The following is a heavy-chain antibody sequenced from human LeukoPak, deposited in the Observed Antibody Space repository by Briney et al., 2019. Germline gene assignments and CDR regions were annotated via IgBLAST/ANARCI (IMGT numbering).Heavy chain of an antibody. J-gene: IGHJ4*02. Sequence: ASVKVSCKASGYTFTGYYMHWVRQAPGQGLGWMGWINPNSGGTNYAQKFQGRVTMTRDTSISTAYMELSRLRSDDTAVYYCARARSGSYYVGFDYWGQGTLVTVSS. D-gene: IGHD1-26*01. CDR1: GYTFTGYY. V-gene: IGHV1-2*02. CDR2: INPNSGGT. CDR3: ARARSGSYYVGFDY.